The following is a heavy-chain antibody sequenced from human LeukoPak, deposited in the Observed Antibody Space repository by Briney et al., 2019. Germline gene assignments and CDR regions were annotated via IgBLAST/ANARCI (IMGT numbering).Heavy chain of an antibody. D-gene: IGHD2-2*01. J-gene: IGHJ3*02. V-gene: IGHV4-39*02. CDR2: IYYSGST. Sequence: SETLSLTCTVSGGSLSSSSYYWGWIRQPPGKGLEGIGSIYYSGSTYYNPSLKSRVTISVDTSKNQFSLKLSSVTAADTAVYYCAREDIVVVPDAFDIWGQGTMVTVSS. CDR1: GGSLSSSSYY. CDR3: AREDIVVVPDAFDI.